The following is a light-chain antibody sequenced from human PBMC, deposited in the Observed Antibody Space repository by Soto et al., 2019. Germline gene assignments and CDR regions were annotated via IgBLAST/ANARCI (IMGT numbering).Light chain of an antibody. J-gene: IGKJ1*01. CDR1: QSVYSNY. CDR2: EAS. CDR3: QQYGNSRT. V-gene: IGKV3-20*01. Sequence: EIVLTQSPGTLSLSPGERATLSCRASQSVYSNYFTWFQQKPGQAPRLLIYEASSRATGIPDRFSGSGSGTDFTLTISRLEPEDFAVYYCQQYGNSRTFGQGTKVEIK.